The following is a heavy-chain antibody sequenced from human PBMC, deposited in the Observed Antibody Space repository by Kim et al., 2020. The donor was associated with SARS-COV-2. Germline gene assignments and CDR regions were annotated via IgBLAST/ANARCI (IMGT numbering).Heavy chain of an antibody. CDR2: IYYSGST. Sequence: SETLSLTCTVSGGSISSYYWSWIRQPPGKGLEWIGYIYYSGSTNYNPSLKSRVTISVDTSKNQFSLKLSSVTAADTAVYYCARGTGRESQGWFDPWGQGTLVTVSS. J-gene: IGHJ5*02. CDR1: GGSISSYY. D-gene: IGHD3-10*01. V-gene: IGHV4-59*01. CDR3: ARGTGRESQGWFDP.